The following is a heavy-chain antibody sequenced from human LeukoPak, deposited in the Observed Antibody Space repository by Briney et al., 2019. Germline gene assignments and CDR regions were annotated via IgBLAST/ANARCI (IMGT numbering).Heavy chain of an antibody. J-gene: IGHJ5*02. V-gene: IGHV4-4*02. CDR3: ARGPDSSGWPQGWFDP. D-gene: IGHD6-19*01. CDR1: GGSISSSNW. CDR2: IYHSGST. Sequence: SGTLSLTCAVSGGSISSSNWWSWVRQPPGKGLEWIGEIYHSGSTNYNPSLKSRVTISVDKSKNQFSLKLSSVTAADTAVYYCARGPDSSGWPQGWFDPWGQGTLVTVSS.